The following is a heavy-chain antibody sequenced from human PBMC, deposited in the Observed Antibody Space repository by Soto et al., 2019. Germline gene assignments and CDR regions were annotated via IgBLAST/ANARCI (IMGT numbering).Heavy chain of an antibody. J-gene: IGHJ5*02. V-gene: IGHV3-74*01. Sequence: LVESGGGLVLPGGSLRLSCTASGLTFSSYWMHWVRQAPGKGLEWISRIASDGSSTNYADSVRGRFSISRDNAQNTVYLQMSSLRPEDTAVYDCRHQPRGRNWFDPWGQGTLVTVSS. CDR1: GLTFSSYW. CDR3: RHQPRGRNWFDP. CDR2: IASDGSST.